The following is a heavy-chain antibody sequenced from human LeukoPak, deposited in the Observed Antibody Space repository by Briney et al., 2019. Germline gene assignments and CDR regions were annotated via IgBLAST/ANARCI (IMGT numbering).Heavy chain of an antibody. D-gene: IGHD6-13*01. CDR1: GYSISSGYY. Sequence: SETLSLTCTVSGYSISSGYYWGWIRQPPGKGLEWIGSIYHSGSTYYNPSLKSRVTISVGTSKNQFSLKLSSVTAADTAVYYCARGGIAIYWGQGTLVTVSS. CDR3: ARGGIAIY. CDR2: IYHSGST. V-gene: IGHV4-38-2*02. J-gene: IGHJ4*02.